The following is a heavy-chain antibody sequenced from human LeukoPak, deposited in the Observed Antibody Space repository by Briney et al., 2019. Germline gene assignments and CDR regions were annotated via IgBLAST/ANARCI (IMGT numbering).Heavy chain of an antibody. CDR2: IYHSGST. Sequence: SGTLSLTCAVSGGSISSSNWWSWVRQPPGKGLEWIGEIYHSGSTNYDPSLKSRVTISVDKSKNQFSLKLSSVTAADTAVYYCARIEYSSSSGALDWGQGTLVTVSS. V-gene: IGHV4-4*02. CDR3: ARIEYSSSSGALD. D-gene: IGHD6-6*01. CDR1: GGSISSSNW. J-gene: IGHJ4*02.